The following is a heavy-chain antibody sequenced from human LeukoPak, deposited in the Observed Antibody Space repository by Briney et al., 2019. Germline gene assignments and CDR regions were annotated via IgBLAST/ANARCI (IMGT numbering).Heavy chain of an antibody. V-gene: IGHV1-46*01. CDR3: ARVSKDTAMGMFYYYYYMDV. D-gene: IGHD5-18*01. Sequence: ASVKVSCKASGYTFTGYYMHWVRQAPGQGLEWMGIINPSGGSTSYAQKFQGRVTMTRDMSTSTVYMELSSLRSEDTAVYYCARVSKDTAMGMFYYYYYMDVWGKGTTVTVSS. CDR1: GYTFTGYY. J-gene: IGHJ6*03. CDR2: INPSGGST.